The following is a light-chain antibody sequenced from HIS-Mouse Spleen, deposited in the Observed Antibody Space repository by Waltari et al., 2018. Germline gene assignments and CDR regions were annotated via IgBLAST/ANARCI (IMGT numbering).Light chain of an antibody. Sequence: QSALTQPASVSGSPGQSITISCTGTSSDVGSYHLVPRYQPHPGKAPKLIVYEGRKRPSGVSNRFSGSKSGNTASLTISGLQAEDEADYYCCSYAGSRRVFGGGTKLTVL. CDR3: CSYAGSRRV. CDR1: SSDVGSYHL. V-gene: IGLV2-23*01. J-gene: IGLJ3*02. CDR2: EGR.